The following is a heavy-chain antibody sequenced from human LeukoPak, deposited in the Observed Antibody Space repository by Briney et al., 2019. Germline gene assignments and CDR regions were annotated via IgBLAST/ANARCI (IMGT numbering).Heavy chain of an antibody. V-gene: IGHV1-2*02. J-gene: IGHJ4*02. Sequence: ASVKVSCKASGYTFTGYYMHWVRQAPGQGLEWMGWINPNSGGTNYAQKFQGRVTMTRDTSISTAYMELSRLRSDDTAVYYCATQRIVGATMDIGYWGQGTLVTVSS. D-gene: IGHD1-26*01. CDR2: INPNSGGT. CDR1: GYTFTGYY. CDR3: ATQRIVGATMDIGY.